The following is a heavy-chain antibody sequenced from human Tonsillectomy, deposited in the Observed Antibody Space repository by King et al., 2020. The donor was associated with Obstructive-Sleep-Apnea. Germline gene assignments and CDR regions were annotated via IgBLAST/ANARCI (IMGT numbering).Heavy chain of an antibody. V-gene: IGHV3-9*01. CDR1: GFTFDDYA. D-gene: IGHD3-10*01. CDR3: AKDSYMVRGAIDY. Sequence: VQLVESGGGLVQLGRSLRLSCAASGFTFDDYAMHWVRQAPGKGLEWVSGISWNSGSIGYADSVKGRFTISRDNAKNSLYLQMNSLRAEDTALYYCAKDSYMVRGAIDYWGQGTLVTVSS. J-gene: IGHJ4*02. CDR2: ISWNSGSI.